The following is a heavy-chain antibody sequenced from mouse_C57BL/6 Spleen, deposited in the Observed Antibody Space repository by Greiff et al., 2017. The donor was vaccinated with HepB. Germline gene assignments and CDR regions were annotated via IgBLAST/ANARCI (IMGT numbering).Heavy chain of an antibody. CDR2: IYPGGGYT. CDR1: GYTFTNYW. J-gene: IGHJ4*01. V-gene: IGHV1-63*01. Sequence: QVQLQQSGAELVRPGTSVKMSCKASGYTFTNYWIGWAKQRPGHGLEWIGDIYPGGGYTNYNEKFKGKATLTADKSSSTAYMQFSSLTSEDSAIYYCARLWDGYAMDYWGQGTSVTVSS. D-gene: IGHD4-1*01. CDR3: ARLWDGYAMDY.